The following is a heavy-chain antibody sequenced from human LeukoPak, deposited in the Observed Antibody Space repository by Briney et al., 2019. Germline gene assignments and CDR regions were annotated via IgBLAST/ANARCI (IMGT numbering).Heavy chain of an antibody. CDR3: ARESSSSPDY. J-gene: IGHJ4*02. CDR1: GGSISSSSYY. CDR2: IYYSGST. D-gene: IGHD6-6*01. V-gene: IGHV4-39*07. Sequence: SETLSLTCTVSGGSISSSSYYWGWIRQPPGKGLEWIGSIYYSGSTYYNPSLKSRVTISVDTSKNQFSLRLTSVTAADTAVYYCARESSSSPDYWGQGTLVTVSS.